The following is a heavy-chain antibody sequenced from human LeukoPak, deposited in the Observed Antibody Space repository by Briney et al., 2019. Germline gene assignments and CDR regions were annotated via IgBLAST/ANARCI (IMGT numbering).Heavy chain of an antibody. V-gene: IGHV1-18*01. CDR2: ISAYNGNT. CDR1: GYTFTSYG. Sequence: GASVKVSCKASGYTFTSYGISWVRQAPGQGLEWMGWISAYNGNTNYAQKLQGRVTMTTDTSTSTAYMELRSLRSDDTAVYYCAREATCSSTSCSVDYRGQGTLVTVSS. CDR3: AREATCSSTSCSVDY. D-gene: IGHD2-2*01. J-gene: IGHJ4*02.